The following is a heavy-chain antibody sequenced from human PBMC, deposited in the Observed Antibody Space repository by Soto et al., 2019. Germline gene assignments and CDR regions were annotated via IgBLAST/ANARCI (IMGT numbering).Heavy chain of an antibody. CDR1: GGSITSANW. CDR3: ARVLRGWFDP. J-gene: IGHJ5*02. V-gene: IGHV4-4*02. Sequence: SETLSLTCAVSGGSITSANWWTWVRQPPGGGLEWIGEISHSGITNYKASLKSRDTMSVDKTKNDVSLKLTSVTAADTAVYYCARVLRGWFDPWGQGTPVTVSS. CDR2: ISHSGIT.